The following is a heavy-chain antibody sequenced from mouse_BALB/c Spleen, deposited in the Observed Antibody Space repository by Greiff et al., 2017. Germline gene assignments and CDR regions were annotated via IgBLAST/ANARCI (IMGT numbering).Heavy chain of an antibody. V-gene: IGHV1S127*01. CDR1: GYTFTSYW. J-gene: IGHJ4*01. Sequence: QVQLKQPGAELVKPGASVKMSCKASGYTFTSYWMHWVKQRPGQGLEWIGVIDPSDSYTSYNQKFKGKATLTVDTSSSTAYMQLSSLTSEDSAVYYCTPTGYYAMDYWGQGTSVTVSS. CDR3: TPTGYYAMDY. D-gene: IGHD2-10*01. CDR2: IDPSDSYT.